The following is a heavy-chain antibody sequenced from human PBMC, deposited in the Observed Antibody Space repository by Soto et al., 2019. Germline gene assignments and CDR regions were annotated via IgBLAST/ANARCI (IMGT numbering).Heavy chain of an antibody. Sequence: QVQLVESGGGVVQPGRSLRLSCAASGFTFRTYDMHWVRQAPGKGLEWVAFIAYDKIKKYYADSVKGRFTTSRDNSKNTLYLQMNSLRAEDTAVYYCAKSTYYYDSVGYYYYYGMDVWGQGTTVTVSS. CDR3: AKSTYYYDSVGYYYYYGMDV. V-gene: IGHV3-30*18. CDR1: GFTFRTYD. J-gene: IGHJ6*02. CDR2: IAYDKIKK. D-gene: IGHD3-22*01.